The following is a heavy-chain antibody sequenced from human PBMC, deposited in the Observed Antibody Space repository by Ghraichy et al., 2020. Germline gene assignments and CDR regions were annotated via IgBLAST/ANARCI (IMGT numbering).Heavy chain of an antibody. J-gene: IGHJ4*02. CDR2: ITWNGGST. V-gene: IGHV3-43*01. Sequence: GGSLRLSCAASGFTFDDYTMHWVRQAPGKGLEWVSLITWNGGSTYYGDSVKGRFTASRDNSKNSLYLQMNSLRTEDTALYYCAAAYYYDSSGRFHYWGQG. CDR1: GFTFDDYT. D-gene: IGHD3-22*01. CDR3: AAAYYYDSSGRFHY.